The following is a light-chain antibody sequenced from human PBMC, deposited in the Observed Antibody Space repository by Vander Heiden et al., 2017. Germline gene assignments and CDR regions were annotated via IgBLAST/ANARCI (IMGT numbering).Light chain of an antibody. CDR3: QQSFIAPLFT. Sequence: ASQYISSYLNWYQQKPGKAPRLLIYAASSLQDGVPSRFSGSGSGTDFTLTITDLRPEDFATYYCQQSFIAPLFTFGPGTKVDF. CDR1: QYISSY. V-gene: IGKV1-39*01. CDR2: AAS. J-gene: IGKJ3*01.